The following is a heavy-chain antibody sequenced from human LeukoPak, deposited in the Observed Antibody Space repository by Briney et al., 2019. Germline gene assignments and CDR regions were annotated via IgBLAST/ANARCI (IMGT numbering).Heavy chain of an antibody. CDR2: IYPGDSDT. D-gene: IGHD6-19*01. Sequence: GESLQISCQGSGYNFTSYWIGWVRQLPGEGLEWMGIIYPGDSDTRYSPSFQGQVTISADKSISTAYLQWSSLKASDTAMYYCARVGKGIAVAGTPFDYWGQGTLVTVSS. CDR3: ARVGKGIAVAGTPFDY. CDR1: GYNFTSYW. J-gene: IGHJ4*02. V-gene: IGHV5-51*01.